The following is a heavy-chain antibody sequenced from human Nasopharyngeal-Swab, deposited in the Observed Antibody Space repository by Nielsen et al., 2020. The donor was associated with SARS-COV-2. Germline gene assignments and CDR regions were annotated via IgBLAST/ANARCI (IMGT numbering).Heavy chain of an antibody. CDR1: GGSISSYY. Sequence: SETLSLTCTVSGGSISSYYWSWIRQPPGKGLEWIGYTYYSGSTNYNPSLKSRVTISVDTSKNQFSLKLSSVTAADTAVYYCARAGIAAAGLDYWGQGTLVTVSS. CDR2: TYYSGST. J-gene: IGHJ4*02. CDR3: ARAGIAAAGLDY. D-gene: IGHD6-13*01. V-gene: IGHV4-59*01.